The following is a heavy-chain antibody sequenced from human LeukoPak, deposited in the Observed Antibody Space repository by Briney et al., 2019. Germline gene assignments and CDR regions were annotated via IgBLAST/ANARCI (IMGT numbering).Heavy chain of an antibody. CDR3: ARGPGDYDIMAAY. V-gene: IGHV4-34*01. CDR1: GGSFSGYY. CDR2: INHSGST. J-gene: IGHJ4*02. D-gene: IGHD3-9*01. Sequence: PSETLSLTCAVYGGSFSGYYWSWIRQPPGKGLEWIGEINHSGSTNYNPSLKSRVTISVDTSKNQFSLKLSSVTAAVTAVYYCARGPGDYDIMAAYWGQGTLVTVSS.